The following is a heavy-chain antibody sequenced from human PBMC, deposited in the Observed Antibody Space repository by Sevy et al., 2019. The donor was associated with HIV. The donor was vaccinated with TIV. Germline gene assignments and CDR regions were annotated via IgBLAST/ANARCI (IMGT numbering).Heavy chain of an antibody. CDR2: IKSGGGQK. Sequence: GGSLRLSCTASGFTFSNYWMSWVRQTPGKGLEWVANIKSGGGQKYYVDSVRGRFTISRDNAKNSLYLQMNSLRDEDTAVYYCARKGLAPDYWGQGTLVTVSS. D-gene: IGHD6-19*01. J-gene: IGHJ4*02. V-gene: IGHV3-7*01. CDR3: ARKGLAPDY. CDR1: GFTFSNYW.